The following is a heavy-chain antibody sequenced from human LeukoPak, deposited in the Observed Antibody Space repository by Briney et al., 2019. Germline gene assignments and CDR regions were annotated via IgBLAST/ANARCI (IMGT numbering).Heavy chain of an antibody. Sequence: SQTLSLTCTVSGGSISSGSYYWSWIRQHPGKGLEWIGYIYYSGSTYYNPSLKSRVTISVDTSKNQFSLKLSSVTAAATAVYYCARAILTGYYANPYYFDYWGQGTLVTVSS. V-gene: IGHV4-31*03. CDR2: IYYSGST. CDR1: GGSISSGSYY. D-gene: IGHD3-9*01. J-gene: IGHJ4*02. CDR3: ARAILTGYYANPYYFDY.